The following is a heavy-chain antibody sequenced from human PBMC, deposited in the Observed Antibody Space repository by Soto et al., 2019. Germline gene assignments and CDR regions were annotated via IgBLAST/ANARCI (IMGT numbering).Heavy chain of an antibody. V-gene: IGHV3-23*01. CDR2: ISGSGAER. CDR1: GFTFKNYP. J-gene: IGHJ5*02. Sequence: EVQLLESGGGLGQPGGSLRLSCATPGFTFKNYPLAWVRQSAGKGLQWVSSISGSGAERSYADSVKGRFTISRDDSQNTMSLQMNSLRVDDTARYFCAKGSLIFGEGVYDWFDTWGQGTLVVVSS. CDR3: AKGSLIFGEGVYDWFDT. D-gene: IGHD3-10*01.